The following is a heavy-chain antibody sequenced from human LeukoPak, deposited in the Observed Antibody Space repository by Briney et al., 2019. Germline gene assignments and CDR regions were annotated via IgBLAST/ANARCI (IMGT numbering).Heavy chain of an antibody. D-gene: IGHD3-10*01. CDR3: ARQSITMVRGVRTNWFDP. V-gene: IGHV5-51*01. CDR2: IYPGDSDT. CDR1: GYSFTSYW. J-gene: IGHJ5*02. Sequence: HGESLKISCKGSGYSFTSYWIGWVRQMPGKGLEWMGIIYPGDSDTRYSPSFQGQVTISADKSISTAYLQWSSLKASDTAMYYCARQSITMVRGVRTNWFDPWGQGTLVTVSS.